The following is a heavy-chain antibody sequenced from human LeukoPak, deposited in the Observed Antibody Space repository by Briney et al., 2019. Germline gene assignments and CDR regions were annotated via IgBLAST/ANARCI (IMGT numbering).Heavy chain of an antibody. CDR1: GGSISSSSYY. Sequence: SETLSLTCTVSGGSISSSSYYWGWIRQPPGKGLEWIGSIYYSGSTYYNPSLKSRVTISVDTSKNQFSLKLSSVTAADTAVYYCARGPINILEWLLYFDYWGQGTLVTVSS. CDR3: ARGPINILEWLLYFDY. J-gene: IGHJ4*02. D-gene: IGHD3-3*01. CDR2: IYYSGST. V-gene: IGHV4-39*01.